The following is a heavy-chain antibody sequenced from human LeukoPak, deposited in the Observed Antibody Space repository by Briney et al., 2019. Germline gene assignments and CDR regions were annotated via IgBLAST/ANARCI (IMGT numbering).Heavy chain of an antibody. CDR2: IKQDGGEK. J-gene: IGHJ4*02. CDR1: GFTLGSYW. V-gene: IGHV3-7*01. Sequence: GGSLRLSCEASGFTLGSYWMSWVGQAPGKGLEWEANIKQDGGEKYYVDSVKGRFTIVRDNGKNSLYLQMTSLRAEDTAVYYCARGPRDYCSTTSCSFDYWGQGTLVTVSS. CDR3: ARGPRDYCSTTSCSFDY. D-gene: IGHD2-2*01.